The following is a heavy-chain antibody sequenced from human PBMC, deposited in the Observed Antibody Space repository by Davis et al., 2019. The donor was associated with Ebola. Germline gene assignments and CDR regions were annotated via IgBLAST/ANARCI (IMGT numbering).Heavy chain of an antibody. V-gene: IGHV7-4-1*02. CDR1: GYTFTDYY. Sequence: ASVKVSCKASGYTFTDYYMHWVRQAPGQGLEWMGWINTNTGNPTYAQGFTGRFVFSLDTSVSTAYLQISSLKAEDTAVYYCARDIVGATSAFDIWGQGTMVTVSS. D-gene: IGHD1-26*01. CDR3: ARDIVGATSAFDI. CDR2: INTNTGNP. J-gene: IGHJ3*02.